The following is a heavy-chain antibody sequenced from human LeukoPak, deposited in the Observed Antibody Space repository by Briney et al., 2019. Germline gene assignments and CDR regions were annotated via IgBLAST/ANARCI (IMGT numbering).Heavy chain of an antibody. D-gene: IGHD1-7*01. Sequence: GGSLRLSCAASGFKFSDHYIDWVRQAPGKGLEWVSAISGSGGSTYYADSVKVRFTISRDNSKNTLYLQMNSLRTEDTAVYYCAKSNWNYRPYDAFDIWGQGTMVTVSS. CDR2: ISGSGGST. CDR1: GFKFSDHY. CDR3: AKSNWNYRPYDAFDI. V-gene: IGHV3-23*01. J-gene: IGHJ3*02.